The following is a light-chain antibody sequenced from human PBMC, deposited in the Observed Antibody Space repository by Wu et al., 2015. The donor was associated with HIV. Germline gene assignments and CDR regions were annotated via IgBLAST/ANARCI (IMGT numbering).Light chain of an antibody. J-gene: IGKJ4*01. CDR2: DAS. CDR1: QSVRDD. V-gene: IGKV3D-15*01. CDR3: QQYYFSFLT. Sequence: EIVMTQSPATLSVSPGERVTLSCRASQSVRDDLAWYQQKPGQAPRLLIYDASNRVPGIPARFSGSGSGTEFTLTISSLQPDDFATYYCQQYYFSFLT.